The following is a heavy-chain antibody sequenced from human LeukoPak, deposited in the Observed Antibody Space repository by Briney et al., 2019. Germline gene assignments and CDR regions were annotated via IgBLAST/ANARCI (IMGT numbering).Heavy chain of an antibody. Sequence: GGSLRLSCAASAFTFSSYWMSWVRQAPGKGLEWVSSISSSSSYIYYADSVKGRFTISRDNAKNSLYLQMNSLRAEDTAVYYCARRGGFGVYYYYYYYMDVWGKGTTVTISS. V-gene: IGHV3-21*01. CDR2: ISSSSSYI. CDR3: ARRGGFGVYYYYYYYMDV. J-gene: IGHJ6*03. D-gene: IGHD3-10*01. CDR1: AFTFSSYW.